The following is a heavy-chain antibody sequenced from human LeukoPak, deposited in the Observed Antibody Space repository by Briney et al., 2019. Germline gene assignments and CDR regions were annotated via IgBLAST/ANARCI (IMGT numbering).Heavy chain of an antibody. CDR2: IKSKTDGGIT. D-gene: IGHD2-21*02. CDR1: VLTFTNAW. V-gene: IGHV3-15*05. CDR3: TTGKLRVVVTALDY. J-gene: IGHJ4*02. Sequence: NSGVPLRLSCAASVLTFTNAWMNWVRQATGEGLVGVGRIKSKTDGGITDYAAPVKGRFTISRDDSKNTLSLQMNSLKTEDTAVYYCTTGKLRVVVTALDYWGQGTLVTVSS.